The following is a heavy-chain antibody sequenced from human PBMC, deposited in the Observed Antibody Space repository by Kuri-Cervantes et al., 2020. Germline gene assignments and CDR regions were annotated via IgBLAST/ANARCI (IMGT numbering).Heavy chain of an antibody. V-gene: IGHV3-21*01. CDR2: ISSSSSYI. Sequence: LTCAASGFTFSSYSMNWVRQAPGKGLEWGSSISSSSSYIYYADSVKGRFTISRDNAKNSLYLQMNSLRAEDTAVYYCARADYGYSSGCIDYWGQGTLVTVSS. CDR3: ARADYGYSSGCIDY. CDR1: GFTFSSYS. D-gene: IGHD6-19*01. J-gene: IGHJ4*02.